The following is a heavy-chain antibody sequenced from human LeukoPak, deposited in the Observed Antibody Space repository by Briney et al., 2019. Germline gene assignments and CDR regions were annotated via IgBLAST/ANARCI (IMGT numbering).Heavy chain of an antibody. V-gene: IGHV1-2*02. D-gene: IGHD1-14*01. CDR1: GYTFTSYG. CDR3: ARGNPPPYYYGMDV. CDR2: INPNSGGT. Sequence: ASVKVSCKASGYTFTSYGISWVRQAPGQGLEWMGWINPNSGGTNYAQKFQGRVTMTRDTSISTAYMELSRLRSDDTAVYYCARGNPPPYYYGMDVWGQGTTVTVSS. J-gene: IGHJ6*02.